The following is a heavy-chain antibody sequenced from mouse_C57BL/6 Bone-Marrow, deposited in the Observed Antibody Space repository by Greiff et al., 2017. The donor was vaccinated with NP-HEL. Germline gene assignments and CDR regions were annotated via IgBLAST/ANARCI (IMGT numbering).Heavy chain of an antibody. V-gene: IGHV7-1*01. J-gene: IGHJ1*03. CDR2: SRNKANDYTT. CDR3: ARDNWDWYFDV. D-gene: IGHD4-1*01. Sequence: EVKVVESGGGLVQSGRSLRLSCATSGFTFSDFYMEWVRQAPGKGLEWIAASRNKANDYTTEYSASVKGRFIVSRDTSQSILYLQMNALRAEDTAIYYCARDNWDWYFDVWGTGTTVTGSS. CDR1: GFTFSDFY.